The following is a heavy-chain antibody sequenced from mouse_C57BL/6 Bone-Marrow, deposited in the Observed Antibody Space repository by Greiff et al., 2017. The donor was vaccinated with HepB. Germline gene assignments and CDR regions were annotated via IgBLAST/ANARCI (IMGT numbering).Heavy chain of an antibody. CDR1: GYAFSSSW. D-gene: IGHD1-1*01. CDR2: IYPGDGDT. V-gene: IGHV1-82*01. Sequence: QVQLQQSGPELVKPGASVKISCKASGYAFSSSWMNWVKQRPGKGLEWIGRIYPGDGDTNYNGKFKGKATLTADKSSSTAYMQLSSLTSEDSAVYFCARTDYYGSSDYAMDYWGQGTSVTVSS. J-gene: IGHJ4*01. CDR3: ARTDYYGSSDYAMDY.